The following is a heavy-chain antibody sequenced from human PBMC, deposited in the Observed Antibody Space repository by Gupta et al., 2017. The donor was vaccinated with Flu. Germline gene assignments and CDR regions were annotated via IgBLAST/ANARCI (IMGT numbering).Heavy chain of an antibody. V-gene: IGHV4-39*01. Sequence: LQLQESGPGLVKPSDTLSLTCILAGGSISRRPYYWGWSRQPPGKGLEWIGNIYYSGSTYYNPSLKSRVTISVDTSKNEFSLKLRSVTAADTAIYFCARHEGYSYGSLSTDYYYYGMDRWGQGTTVTASS. CDR3: ARHEGYSYGSLSTDYYYYGMDR. J-gene: IGHJ6*02. CDR2: IYYSGST. D-gene: IGHD5-18*01. CDR1: GGSISRRPYY.